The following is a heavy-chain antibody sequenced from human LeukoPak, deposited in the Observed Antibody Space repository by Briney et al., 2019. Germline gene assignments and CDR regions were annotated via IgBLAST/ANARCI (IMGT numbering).Heavy chain of an antibody. V-gene: IGHV1-18*01. Sequence: GASVKVSCKASGYTFTSYGISWVRQAPGQGLEWMGWISAYNGNTNYAQKLQGRVTMTTDTSTSTAYMELRSLRSDDTAVYYCARDPGYSSSWEYYYYYGMDVWGQGTTVTVS. CDR1: GYTFTSYG. CDR2: ISAYNGNT. CDR3: ARDPGYSSSWEYYYYYGMDV. D-gene: IGHD6-13*01. J-gene: IGHJ6*02.